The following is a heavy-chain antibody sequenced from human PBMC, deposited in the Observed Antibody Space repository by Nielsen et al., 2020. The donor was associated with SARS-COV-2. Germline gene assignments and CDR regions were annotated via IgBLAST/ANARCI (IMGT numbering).Heavy chain of an antibody. CDR1: GGSISRYY. CDR3: ARDYYGDYLDGFDI. Sequence: SETLSLTCTVSGGSISRYYWSWIRQPPGKGLEWIGYIHDSGTTNYSPSLKSRVSISLDTSKNQFSLNLNPVTAADTAVYFCARDYYGDYLDGFDIWGQGTVVAVSS. V-gene: IGHV4-59*01. D-gene: IGHD4-17*01. J-gene: IGHJ3*02. CDR2: IHDSGTT.